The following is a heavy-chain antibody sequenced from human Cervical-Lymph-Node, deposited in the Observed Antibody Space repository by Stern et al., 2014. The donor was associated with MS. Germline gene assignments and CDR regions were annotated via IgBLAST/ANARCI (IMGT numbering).Heavy chain of an antibody. CDR1: GFTFSDYY. J-gene: IGHJ3*02. CDR2: ISSSSSYT. Sequence: MQLVESGGGLVKPGGSLRLSCAASGFTFSDYYMSWIRQAPGKGLEWVSYISSSSSYTNYADSVKGRFTISRDNAKNSLYLQMNSLRAEDTAVYYCARAGPSGDAFDIWGQGTMVTVSS. CDR3: ARAGPSGDAFDI. V-gene: IGHV3-11*06. D-gene: IGHD5-12*01.